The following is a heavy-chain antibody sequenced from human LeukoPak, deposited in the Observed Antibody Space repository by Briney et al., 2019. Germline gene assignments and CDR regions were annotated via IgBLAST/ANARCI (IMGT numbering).Heavy chain of an antibody. CDR1: GFTVSSNH. V-gene: IGHV3-53*01. CDR2: IDSHGNT. D-gene: IGHD3-3*01. J-gene: IGHJ5*02. CDR3: ARESFDFLSGNFWYWFAP. Sequence: GGSLRLSCAASGFTVSSNHMNWVRQAPGKGLERVSLIDSHGNTYYADSVRGRFTISRDTSKNTLYLQMSSLRVEDTAEYYCARESFDFLSGNFWYWFAPWGPGTLVTVSS.